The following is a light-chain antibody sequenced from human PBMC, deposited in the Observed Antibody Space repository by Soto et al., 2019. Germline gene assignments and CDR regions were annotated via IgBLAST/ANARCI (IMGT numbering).Light chain of an antibody. V-gene: IGKV3-20*01. CDR2: GAS. CDR3: QQYGSSPWT. CDR1: QSVSSSY. J-gene: IGKJ1*01. Sequence: EIVLTQSPCTLSLSPGERATLSCRASQSVSSSYLAWYQQKNGQPPRLLIYGASSRDTGIPDRFSGSGSGTDFTLTISSLEPEDFEVYYCQQYGSSPWTFGQGTKVDIK.